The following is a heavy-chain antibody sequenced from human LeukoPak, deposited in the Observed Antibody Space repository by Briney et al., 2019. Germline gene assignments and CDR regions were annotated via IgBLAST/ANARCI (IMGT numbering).Heavy chain of an antibody. CDR3: ARASYTYDINGWVPFDY. Sequence: SETLSLTCTVSGNSISSGDNYWSWIRQPAGKGLEWIGRIYTSGSTNYNPSLKSRVTISGDTSKNQFSLRLSSVTAADTAVYYCARASYTYDINGWVPFDYWGQGTLVTVSS. J-gene: IGHJ4*02. V-gene: IGHV4-61*02. CDR1: GNSISSGDNY. D-gene: IGHD3-22*01. CDR2: IYTSGST.